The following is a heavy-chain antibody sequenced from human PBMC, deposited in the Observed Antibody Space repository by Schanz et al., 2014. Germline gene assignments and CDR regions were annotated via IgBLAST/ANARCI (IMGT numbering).Heavy chain of an antibody. Sequence: VQLVESGGGVVQFGRSLRLSCVASGFTFSSYGMHWVRQAPGKGLEWVSSISSSSSYIYYADSVKGRFTISRDNAKNSLYLQMNSLRAEDTAVYYCAREEGWGIAAAGPKHYYYGMDVWGQETTVTVSS. J-gene: IGHJ6*02. CDR3: AREEGWGIAAAGPKHYYYGMDV. V-gene: IGHV3-21*01. D-gene: IGHD6-13*01. CDR1: GFTFSSYG. CDR2: ISSSSSYI.